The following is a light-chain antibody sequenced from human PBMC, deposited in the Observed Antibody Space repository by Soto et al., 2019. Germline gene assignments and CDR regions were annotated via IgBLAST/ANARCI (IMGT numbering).Light chain of an antibody. Sequence: EIVLTQSPGTLSLSPGERATLSCRASQSVSSIYLAWYQQKPGQAPRLLMYGASSRATGIPDRFSGSGSGTDFTLTISRLEPEDFAVYYCQQYGSSPPYTFGQGTKVEIK. CDR3: QQYGSSPPYT. CDR1: QSVSSIY. CDR2: GAS. J-gene: IGKJ2*01. V-gene: IGKV3-20*01.